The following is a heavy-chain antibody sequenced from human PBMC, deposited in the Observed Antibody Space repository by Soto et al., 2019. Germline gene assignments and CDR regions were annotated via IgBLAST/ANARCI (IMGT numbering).Heavy chain of an antibody. CDR2: ISYDGSNK. Sequence: ESGGGVVQPGRSLRLSCAASGFTFSSYAMHWVRQAPGKGLEWVAVISYDGSNKYYADSVKGRFTISRDNSKNTLYLQMNSLRAEDTAVYYCARDQGSGSYTSGWYFDLWGRGTLVTVSS. CDR1: GFTFSSYA. V-gene: IGHV3-30-3*01. D-gene: IGHD1-26*01. J-gene: IGHJ2*01. CDR3: ARDQGSGSYTSGWYFDL.